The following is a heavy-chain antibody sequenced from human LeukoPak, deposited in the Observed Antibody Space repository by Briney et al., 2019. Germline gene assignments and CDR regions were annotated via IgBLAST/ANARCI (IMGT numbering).Heavy chain of an antibody. V-gene: IGHV3-74*01. CDR3: ARSYGSATYAFDS. CDR1: GFTFSTYW. J-gene: IGHJ4*02. CDR2: IHRDGGSP. Sequence: GGSLRLSCAASGFTFSTYWMHWVRQAPGKGLVWVSRIHRDGGSPHYADSVKGRFTISRDDSQNTLYLQLNSLRAEDTAVYYCARSYGSATYAFDSWGQGTLVAVSS. D-gene: IGHD3-10*01.